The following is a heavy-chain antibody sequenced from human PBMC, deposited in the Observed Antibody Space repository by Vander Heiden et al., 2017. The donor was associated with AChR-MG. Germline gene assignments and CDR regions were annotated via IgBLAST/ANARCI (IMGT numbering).Heavy chain of an antibody. V-gene: IGHV3-23*01. J-gene: IGHJ2*01. Sequence: EVQLLESGGGLVQPGGSLRLSCAASGLTFSSYAMSWVRQAPGKGLEWVSAISGSGGSTYYADSVKGRFTISRDNSKNTLYLQMNSMRAEDTAVYYCAKVRGSGSAQYFDLWGRGTLVTVSS. CDR3: AKVRGSGSAQYFDL. CDR2: ISGSGGST. D-gene: IGHD3-22*01. CDR1: GLTFSSYA.